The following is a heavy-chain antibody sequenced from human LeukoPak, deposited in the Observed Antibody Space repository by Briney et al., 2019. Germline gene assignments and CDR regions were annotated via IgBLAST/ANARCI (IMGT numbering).Heavy chain of an antibody. Sequence: GGSLRLSCTASGFTFSNYAIHWVRQAPGKGLEWVAVISFDATDEQYADSVNGRFFVTRDTPMNTVHLQLNNLRSEDSAVYYCAKPMAERRALTPYFDFWGQGALVTVSS. CDR2: ISFDATDE. D-gene: IGHD1-1*01. V-gene: IGHV3-30*18. J-gene: IGHJ4*02. CDR1: GFTFSNYA. CDR3: AKPMAERRALTPYFDF.